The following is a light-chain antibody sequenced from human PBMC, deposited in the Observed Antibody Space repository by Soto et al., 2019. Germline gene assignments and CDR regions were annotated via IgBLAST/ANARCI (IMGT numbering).Light chain of an antibody. J-gene: IGKJ2*01. CDR3: QQRGDWPYT. V-gene: IGKV3-11*01. Sequence: EVVLTQSPATLSLSPGERATLSCRASQFVHNYLAWYQQKPGQPPRLLIYDASNGATGIPARFSGSGSGTDFTLTISGLEPEDFAVYFCQQRGDWPYTFGQGTKVEI. CDR1: QFVHNY. CDR2: DAS.